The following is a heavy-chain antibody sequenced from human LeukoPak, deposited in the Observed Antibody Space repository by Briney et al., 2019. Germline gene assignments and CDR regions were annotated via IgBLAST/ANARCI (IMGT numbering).Heavy chain of an antibody. Sequence: GGSLRLSCAASGFTFSSYDMHWVRQVTGKGLEWVSSIHTAGDTHYSGSVKGRFTISRENAKNSLYLQMNSLRAGDTAVYYCARGLPGGLDIWGQGTMVTVSP. CDR1: GFTFSSYD. CDR3: ARGLPGGLDI. D-gene: IGHD2-8*02. V-gene: IGHV3-13*01. J-gene: IGHJ3*02. CDR2: IHTAGDT.